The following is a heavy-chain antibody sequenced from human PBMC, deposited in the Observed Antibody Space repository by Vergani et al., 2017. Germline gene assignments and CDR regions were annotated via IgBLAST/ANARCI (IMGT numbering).Heavy chain of an antibody. V-gene: IGHV3-21*01. J-gene: IGHJ4*02. CDR1: GITFWKFG. Sequence: EVDLVESGGGLAQPGGSLRLSCEASGITFWKFGMHWVRQGPGKDLEWVSSISSSSSYIYYADSVKGRFTISRDNAKNSLYLQMNSLRAEDTAVYYCARPPVAYCSSTSCYPDYWGQGTLVTVSS. CDR3: ARPPVAYCSSTSCYPDY. CDR2: ISSSSSYI. D-gene: IGHD2-2*01.